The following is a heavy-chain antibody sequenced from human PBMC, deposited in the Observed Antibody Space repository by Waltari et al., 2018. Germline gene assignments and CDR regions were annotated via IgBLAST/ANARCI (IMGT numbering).Heavy chain of an antibody. V-gene: IGHV3-9*01. D-gene: IGHD3-22*01. CDR3: AKDINGGSAADYYDSSGYFDY. CDR2: ISWNSGSI. CDR1: GFTFDDYA. Sequence: EVQLVESGGGLVQPGRSLRLSCAASGFTFDDYAMHWVRQAPGKGLEWVSGISWNSGSIGYADSVKGRFTISRDNAKNSLYLQMNSLRAEDTALYYCAKDINGGSAADYYDSSGYFDYWGQGTLVIVSS. J-gene: IGHJ4*02.